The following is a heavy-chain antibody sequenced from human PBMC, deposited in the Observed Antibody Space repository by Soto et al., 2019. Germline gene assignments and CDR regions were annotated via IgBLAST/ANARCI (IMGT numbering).Heavy chain of an antibody. CDR1: GFTFSDYY. D-gene: IGHD3-3*01. CDR2: ISSSSSYT. J-gene: IGHJ6*02. CDR3: ARDRGRGKEHDFWSGYYFPNPAYYYYGMDV. V-gene: IGHV3-11*06. Sequence: GGSLRLSCAASGFTFSDYYMSWIRQAPGKGLEWVSYISSSSSYTNYADSVKGRFTISRDNAKNSLYLQMNSLGAEDTAVYYCARDRGRGKEHDFWSGYYFPNPAYYYYGMDVWGQGTTVTVSS.